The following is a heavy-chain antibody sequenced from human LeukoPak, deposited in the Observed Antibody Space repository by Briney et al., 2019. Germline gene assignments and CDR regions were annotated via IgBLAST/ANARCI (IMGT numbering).Heavy chain of an antibody. J-gene: IGHJ6*02. Sequence: GGSLRLSCAASGFTFSDYYMNWVRQAPGKGLEWVSSISSSSTIYYADSVKGRFTISRDNAKNTLYLQMNSLRAEDTAVYYCAKVIRRGGYYYGMDVWGQGTTVTVSS. CDR3: AKVIRRGGYYYGMDV. V-gene: IGHV3-69-1*01. CDR1: GFTFSDYY. CDR2: ISSSSTI. D-gene: IGHD3-10*01.